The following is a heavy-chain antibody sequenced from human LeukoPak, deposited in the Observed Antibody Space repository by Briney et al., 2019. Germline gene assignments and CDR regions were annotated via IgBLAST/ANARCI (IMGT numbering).Heavy chain of an antibody. J-gene: IGHJ4*02. D-gene: IGHD3-10*01. V-gene: IGHV3-23*01. CDR1: GFTFSSYA. CDR3: AKYVLLWFGAPDY. CDR2: ISGSGGST. Sequence: GSLRLSCAGSGFTFSSYAMSWVRQAPGKGLEWVSAISGSGGSTYYADSVKGRFTISRDNSKNTLYLQMNSLRAEDTAVYYCAKYVLLWFGAPDYWGQGTLVTVSS.